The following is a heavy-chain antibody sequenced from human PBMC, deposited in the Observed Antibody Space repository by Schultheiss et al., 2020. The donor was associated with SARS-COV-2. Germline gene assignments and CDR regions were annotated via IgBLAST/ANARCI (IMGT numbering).Heavy chain of an antibody. CDR2: ISYDGSNK. CDR1: GFTFSSYA. D-gene: IGHD6-13*01. V-gene: IGHV3-30*04. J-gene: IGHJ6*02. Sequence: GGSLRLSCAASGFTFSSYAMSWVRQAPGKGLEWVAVISYDGSNKYYADSVKGRFTISRDNAKNSLYLQMNSLRAEDTAVYYCAKGGMSSSTPGLGYYGMDVWGQGTTVTVSS. CDR3: AKGGMSSSTPGLGYYGMDV.